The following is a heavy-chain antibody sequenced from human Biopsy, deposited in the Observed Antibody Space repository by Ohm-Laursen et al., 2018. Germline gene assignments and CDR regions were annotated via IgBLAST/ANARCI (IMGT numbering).Heavy chain of an antibody. D-gene: IGHD6-6*01. J-gene: IGHJ4*02. CDR3: ARDSSRRAREGGMDG. CDR2: ISETSSHI. V-gene: IGHV3-21*01. CDR1: GFSASSYD. Sequence: SLRLSCSASGFSASSYDMNWVRQAPGKGLEWISYISETSSHIYDADSVRGRFTVARDIAKNSLYLQLNSLRVEDTAVYYCARDSSRRAREGGMDGWGQGTLVTVSS.